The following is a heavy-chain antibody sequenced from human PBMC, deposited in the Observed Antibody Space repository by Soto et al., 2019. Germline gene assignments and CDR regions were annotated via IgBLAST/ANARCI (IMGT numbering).Heavy chain of an antibody. CDR1: GCSISSSSYC. J-gene: IGHJ4*02. CDR2: IYYSGST. CDR3: ARRTVTTLTLDY. Sequence: SETLSLTCTFSGCSISSSSYCLGWIRKPPGKGLEWIGSIYYSGSTYYSPSLKSRITISGDTSKNQFSLKLSSVTAADTAVYYCARRTVTTLTLDYWGQGTLVTVSS. D-gene: IGHD4-17*01. V-gene: IGHV4-39*01.